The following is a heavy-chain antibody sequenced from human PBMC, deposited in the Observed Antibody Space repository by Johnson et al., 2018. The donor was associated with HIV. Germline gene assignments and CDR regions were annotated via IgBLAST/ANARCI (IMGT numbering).Heavy chain of an antibody. CDR3: ARPHIVVVTAGYAFDI. D-gene: IGHD2-21*02. Sequence: QVQLVESVGGVVQPGRSLRLSCAASGFSFTKYAMHWVRQAPGKGLEWVAIISYDGNNKYYADSVKGRFTISRDNSKNTLYLQMNSLRAEDTAVYYCARPHIVVVTAGYAFDIWGQGTMVTVSS. J-gene: IGHJ3*02. V-gene: IGHV3-30-3*01. CDR2: ISYDGNNK. CDR1: GFSFTKYA.